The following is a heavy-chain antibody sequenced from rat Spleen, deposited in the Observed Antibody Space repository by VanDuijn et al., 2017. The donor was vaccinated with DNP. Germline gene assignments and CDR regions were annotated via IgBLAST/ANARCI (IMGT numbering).Heavy chain of an antibody. V-gene: IGHV5S11*01. D-gene: IGHD1-11*01. CDR1: GFTFSNYY. J-gene: IGHJ2*01. CDR3: TKAGGYSPWYFDY. Sequence: EVQLVESGGGLVQPGRSMKLSCAASGFTFSNYYMAWVRQAPTKGLEWVAAISTGGGNTYYRDSVKGRFTISRDNAKSTLYLQMDSLRSEETATYYCTKAGGYSPWYFDYWGQGGMVTVSS. CDR2: ISTGGGNT.